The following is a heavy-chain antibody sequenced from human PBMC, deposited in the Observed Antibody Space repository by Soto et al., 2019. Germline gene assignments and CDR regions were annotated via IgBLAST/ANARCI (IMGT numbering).Heavy chain of an antibody. CDR3: ARVGKGIVEMLYHGYYGMDV. CDR1: KISFSDYS. Sequence: GGSLRLSCAASKISFSDYSMNWVRQAPGKGLEWISYISSSSSNIHYADSVKGRFTISRDNAKNSLFLQMNSLRDEDTAVYYCARVGKGIVEMLYHGYYGMDVWGQGTTVTVSS. J-gene: IGHJ6*02. CDR2: ISSSSSNI. V-gene: IGHV3-48*02. D-gene: IGHD2-8*01.